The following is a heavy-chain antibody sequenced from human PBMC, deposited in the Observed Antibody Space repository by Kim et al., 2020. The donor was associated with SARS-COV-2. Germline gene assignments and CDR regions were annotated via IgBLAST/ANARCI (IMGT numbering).Heavy chain of an antibody. Sequence: GGSLRLSCTGPGFTFGEYAMSWVRQAPGKGLEWVGFIRSKAYGGTTDYAASVKGRFAISRDDSKSIAYLQMDSLKTEDTAVYYCTGGVNMREKYFDYWGQGTLVTVSS. CDR1: GFTFGEYA. CDR2: IRSKAYGGTT. CDR3: TGGVNMREKYFDY. J-gene: IGHJ4*02. D-gene: IGHD3-16*01. V-gene: IGHV3-49*04.